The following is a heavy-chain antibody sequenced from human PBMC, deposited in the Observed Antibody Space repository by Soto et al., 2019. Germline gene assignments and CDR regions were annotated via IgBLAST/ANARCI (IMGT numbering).Heavy chain of an antibody. CDR1: GYTFTNYG. CDR3: ARVIPGAEAWFGP. V-gene: IGHV1-18*01. J-gene: IGHJ5*02. D-gene: IGHD2-2*01. CDR2: ISAYTDNP. Sequence: QVQLVQSGGEVKKPGASVKVSCKASGYTFTNYGVTWVRQAPGQGLEWMGWISAYTDNPNYAQKFQGRVTRTIDTSTTTAYMDLRSLTSDDTAVYYCARVIPGAEAWFGPWGQGTLVTVSS.